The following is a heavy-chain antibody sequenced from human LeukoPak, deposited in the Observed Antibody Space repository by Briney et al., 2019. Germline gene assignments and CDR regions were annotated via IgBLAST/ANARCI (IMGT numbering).Heavy chain of an antibody. CDR3: TGSLRYCSGGSCYGPDY. J-gene: IGHJ4*02. CDR2: IRSKANGDAT. Sequence: GGSLRLSCAASGFTFSGSAMHRVRQASGKGLEWVGRIRSKANGDATAYAASVKGRFTISRDDSKNTAYLQMNSLKTEDTAVYYCTGSLRYCSGGSCYGPDYWGQGALVTVSS. D-gene: IGHD2-15*01. CDR1: GFTFSGSA. V-gene: IGHV3-73*01.